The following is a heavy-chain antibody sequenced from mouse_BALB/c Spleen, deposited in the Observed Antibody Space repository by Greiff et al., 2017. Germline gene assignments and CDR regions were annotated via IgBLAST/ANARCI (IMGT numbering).Heavy chain of an antibody. CDR1: GYTFTSYT. CDR2: INPSSGYT. J-gene: IGHJ1*01. Sequence: QVQLQQSGAELARPGASVKMSCKASGYTFTSYTMHWVKQRPGQGLEWIGYINPSSGYTNYNQKFKDKATLTADKSSSTAYMQLSSLTSEDSAVYYCARSPYYYGSSFYWYFDVWGAGTTVTVSS. D-gene: IGHD1-1*01. V-gene: IGHV1-4*01. CDR3: ARSPYYYGSSFYWYFDV.